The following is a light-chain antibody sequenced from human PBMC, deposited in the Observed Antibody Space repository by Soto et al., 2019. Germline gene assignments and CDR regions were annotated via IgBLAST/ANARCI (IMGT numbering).Light chain of an antibody. CDR3: AVWDDSLNAWA. CDR2: SND. J-gene: IGLJ3*02. CDR1: TSNIGSNT. V-gene: IGLV1-44*01. Sequence: QSVLTQPPSASGTPGQSVTISCSGSTSNIGSNTVNWYQQLPGTAPKLRVYSNDQRPSGVPDRFSASKSGTSAFLAISGLQSEDEADYDCAVWDDSLNAWAFGGGTKVTVL.